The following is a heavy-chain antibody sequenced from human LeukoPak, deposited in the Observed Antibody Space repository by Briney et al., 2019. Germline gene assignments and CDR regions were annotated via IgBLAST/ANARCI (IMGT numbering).Heavy chain of an antibody. V-gene: IGHV4-61*01. CDR1: GGSISSDNFY. J-gene: IGHJ2*01. CDR2: IYYSGTT. CDR3: ARDSRPAHYYDSSGQDWYFDL. Sequence: SETLSLTCTVSGGSISSDNFYWSWIRQPPGKGLEWIGYIYYSGTTNYNPSLKSRVTISVVTSKNQFSLKLSSVTAADTAVYYCARDSRPAHYYDSSGQDWYFDLWGRGTLVTVSS. D-gene: IGHD3-22*01.